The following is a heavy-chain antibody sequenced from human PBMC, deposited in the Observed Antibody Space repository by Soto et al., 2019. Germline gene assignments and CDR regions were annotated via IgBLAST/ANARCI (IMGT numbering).Heavy chain of an antibody. J-gene: IGHJ4*02. Sequence: QVPLVQSGAEVKKPGSSVKVSCKASGGTFSSYTISWVRQAPGQGLEWMGRIIPILGIANYAQKFQGRVTITADKSTSTAYMELSSLRSEDTAVYYCARDRYCSGGSCPLDYWGQGTLVTVSS. CDR2: IIPILGIA. D-gene: IGHD2-15*01. V-gene: IGHV1-69*08. CDR3: ARDRYCSGGSCPLDY. CDR1: GGTFSSYT.